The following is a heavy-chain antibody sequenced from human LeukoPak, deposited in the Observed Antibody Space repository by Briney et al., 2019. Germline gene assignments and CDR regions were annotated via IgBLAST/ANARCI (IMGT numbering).Heavy chain of an antibody. CDR2: TNSDGTNT. CDR3: MMYISGWN. D-gene: IGHD3-22*01. J-gene: IGHJ1*01. Sequence: PGGSLRLSCAASGITVSSYWMHWVRQAPGKGLVWVSRTNSDGTNTNYADSVKGRFSISRDNAKNTLYLQMNRRRADGTAVYCGMMYISGWNCGQGALGTVSS. V-gene: IGHV3-74*01. CDR1: GITVSSYW.